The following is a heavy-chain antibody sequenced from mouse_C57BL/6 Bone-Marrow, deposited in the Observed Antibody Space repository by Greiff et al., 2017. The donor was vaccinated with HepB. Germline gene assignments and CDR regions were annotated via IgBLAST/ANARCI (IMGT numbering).Heavy chain of an antibody. Sequence: QVQLKESGPELVKPGASVKISCKASGYAFSSSWMNWVKQRPGKGLEWIGRIYPGDGDTNYNGKFKSKATLTADKSSTTAYMQHSSLTSEDSAVFFCARYDIGAVPHLDFGYWGQRALVTVSA. V-gene: IGHV1-82*01. CDR2: IYPGDGDT. CDR3: ARYDIGAVPHLDFGY. CDR1: GYAFSSSW. D-gene: IGHD1-1*01. J-gene: IGHJ3*02.